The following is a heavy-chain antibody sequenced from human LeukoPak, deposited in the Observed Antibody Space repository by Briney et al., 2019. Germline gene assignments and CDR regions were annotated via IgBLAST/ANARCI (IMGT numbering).Heavy chain of an antibody. J-gene: IGHJ4*02. V-gene: IGHV3-43*02. D-gene: IGHD3-22*01. Sequence: PGGSLRLSCAASGFTFDDYAMHWVRQAPGKGLEWVSLISGDGGSAYYADSVKGRFTISRDNSKNSLYLQMNSLRTEDTALYYCAEDPYYYDSSGYYDYWGQGTLVTVSS. CDR3: AEDPYYYDSSGYYDY. CDR2: ISGDGGSA. CDR1: GFTFDDYA.